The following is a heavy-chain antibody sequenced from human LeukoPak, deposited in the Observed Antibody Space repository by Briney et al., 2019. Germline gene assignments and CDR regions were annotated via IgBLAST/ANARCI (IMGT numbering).Heavy chain of an antibody. D-gene: IGHD4-23*01. CDR3: ARERSTVDPFDY. CDR1: GFTFSSYW. CDR2: TNSDGSTT. J-gene: IGHJ4*02. V-gene: IGHV3-74*01. Sequence: QTGGSLRLSCAASGFTFSSYWMHWVRQPPGKGLVWVSRTNSDGSTTSYADSVKGRFTISRDNAKNTLYLQMNGLRAEDTAVYYCARERSTVDPFDYWGQGTLVTVSS.